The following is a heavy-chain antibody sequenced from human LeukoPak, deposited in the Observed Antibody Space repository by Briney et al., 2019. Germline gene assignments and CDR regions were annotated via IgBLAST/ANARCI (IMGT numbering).Heavy chain of an antibody. D-gene: IGHD5-12*01. CDR1: GGSISSSSYY. CDR2: IYYSGST. CDR3: ARDAEGYSGSLGAFDI. Sequence: SETLSLTCTVSGGSISSSSYYWGWIRQPPGKGLEWIGSIYYSGSTYYNPSLKSRVTISVDTSKNQFSLKLSSVTAADTAVYYCARDAEGYSGSLGAFDIWGQGTMVTVSS. V-gene: IGHV4-39*02. J-gene: IGHJ3*02.